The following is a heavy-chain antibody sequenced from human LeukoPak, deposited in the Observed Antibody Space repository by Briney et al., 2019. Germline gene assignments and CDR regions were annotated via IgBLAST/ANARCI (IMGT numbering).Heavy chain of an antibody. J-gene: IGHJ4*02. CDR1: GFTFSNYA. CDR3: ATLARFSGSYHWVDY. D-gene: IGHD1-26*01. Sequence: PGGSLRLSCAASGFTFSNYALSWVRQAPGKGLEWVSAIGGGGSSTYYADSVKGRFTISRDTSKNTLYLQMNSLRAEDPAVYYCATLARFSGSYHWVDYWGQGTLVTVSS. CDR2: IGGGGSST. V-gene: IGHV3-23*01.